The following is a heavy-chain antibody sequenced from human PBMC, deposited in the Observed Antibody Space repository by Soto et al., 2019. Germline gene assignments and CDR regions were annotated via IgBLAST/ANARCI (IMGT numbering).Heavy chain of an antibody. CDR2: IYYSGST. CDR1: GGSISSYY. D-gene: IGHD5-12*01. J-gene: IGHJ3*02. V-gene: IGHV4-59*08. Sequence: SETLSLTCTVSGGSISSYYWSWIRQPPGKGLEWIGYIYYSGSTNYNPSLKSRVPISVDTSKNQFSLKLSSVTAADTAVYYCARQAREWLRPQGGNAFDIWGQGTMVTVSS. CDR3: ARQAREWLRPQGGNAFDI.